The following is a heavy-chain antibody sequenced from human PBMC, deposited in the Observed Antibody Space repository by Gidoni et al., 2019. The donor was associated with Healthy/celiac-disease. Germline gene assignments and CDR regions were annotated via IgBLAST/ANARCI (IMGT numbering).Heavy chain of an antibody. CDR2: INHSGST. V-gene: IGHV4-34*01. Sequence: QVQLQQWGAGLLKPSETLSLTCAVYGGSFSGYYWSWIRQPPGKGLEWIGEINHSGSTNYNPSLKSRVTISVDTSKNQFSLKLSSLPAADTAVYYCARGAGGYYDFWSGYYPSGMDVWGQGTTVTVSS. J-gene: IGHJ6*02. D-gene: IGHD3-3*01. CDR1: GGSFSGYY. CDR3: ARGAGGYYDFWSGYYPSGMDV.